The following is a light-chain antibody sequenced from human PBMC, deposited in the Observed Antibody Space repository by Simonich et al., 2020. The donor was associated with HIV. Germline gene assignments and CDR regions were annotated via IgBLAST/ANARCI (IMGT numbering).Light chain of an antibody. J-gene: IGKJ2*01. CDR3: QQYNSYSYT. CDR1: QPISNS. Sequence: DIQMTQSPSSLSASVGDRVTITCLASQPISNSLAWYQQKPGKAPKLLLYFAARLESEVPSRFSGSGSGTEFTLTISSLQPDDFATYYCQQYNSYSYTFGQGTKLEIK. V-gene: IGKV1-NL1*01. CDR2: FAA.